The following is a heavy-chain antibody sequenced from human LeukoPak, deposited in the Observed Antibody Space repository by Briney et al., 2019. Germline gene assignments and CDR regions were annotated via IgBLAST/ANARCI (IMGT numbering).Heavy chain of an antibody. CDR1: GFTFSIYS. V-gene: IGHV3-21*01. Sequence: GGSLRLSCAASGFTFSIYSMNWVRQAPGKGLEWVSSIISSSSYIYYADSVKGRFTISRDNAKSSLYLQMSSLRAEDTAVYYCSRGRGYCSSTSCLNWFDPWGQGTLVTVSS. CDR2: IISSSSYI. J-gene: IGHJ5*02. CDR3: SRGRGYCSSTSCLNWFDP. D-gene: IGHD2-2*01.